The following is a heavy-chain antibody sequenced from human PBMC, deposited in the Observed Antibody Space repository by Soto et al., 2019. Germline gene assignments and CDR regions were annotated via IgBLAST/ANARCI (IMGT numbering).Heavy chain of an antibody. D-gene: IGHD2-2*01. V-gene: IGHV3-11*01. CDR1: GFTFSDYY. CDR2: ISSSGSTI. Sequence: PGGSLRLSCAASGFTFSDYYMSWIRQAPGKGLEWVSYISSSGSTIYYADSVKGRFTISRDNAKNSLYLQMNSLRAEDTAVYYCARPAVVVPAAYDDYWGQGTLVTVSS. CDR3: ARPAVVVPAAYDDY. J-gene: IGHJ4*02.